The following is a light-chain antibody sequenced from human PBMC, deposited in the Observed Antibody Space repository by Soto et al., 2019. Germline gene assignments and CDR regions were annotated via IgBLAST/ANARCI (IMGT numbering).Light chain of an antibody. V-gene: IGKV1-5*03. CDR3: QQYISLWT. CDR2: RAS. J-gene: IGKJ1*01. Sequence: DIQMTQSPSILSASVGDRVTITCRASQSVITWLAWFQQKPGKAPNLLIYRASTLDSGVPSRFSGSGSGTEFTLTISSLQPDDFATYYCQQYISLWTLGQGTKV. CDR1: QSVITW.